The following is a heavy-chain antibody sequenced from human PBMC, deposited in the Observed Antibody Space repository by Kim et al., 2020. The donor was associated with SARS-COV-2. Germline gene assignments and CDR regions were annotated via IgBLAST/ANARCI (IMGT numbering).Heavy chain of an antibody. CDR3: ARCYSIFGVVILGSFDY. CDR2: ISGSGGST. Sequence: GGSLRLSCAASGFTFSSYAMSWVRQAPGKGLEWVSAISGSGGSTYYADSVKGRFTISRDNSKNTLYLQMNSLRAEDTAVYYCARCYSIFGVVILGSFDYWGQGTLVTVSS. CDR1: GFTFSSYA. J-gene: IGHJ4*02. D-gene: IGHD3-3*01. V-gene: IGHV3-23*01.